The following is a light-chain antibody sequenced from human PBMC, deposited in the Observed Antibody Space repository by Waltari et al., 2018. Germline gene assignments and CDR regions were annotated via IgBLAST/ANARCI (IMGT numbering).Light chain of an antibody. CDR2: GAS. V-gene: IGKV3-15*01. CDR1: QSIINT. CDR3: QQYNTWPPST. Sequence: EIVMTHSPAALSVSPRERATLSCRASQSIINTLAWYQHKPGQPPRLLISGASTRATGVPARFSGSGSGTEFTLTISSLQSEDSAIYFCQQYNTWPPSTFGQGTKLEIK. J-gene: IGKJ2*02.